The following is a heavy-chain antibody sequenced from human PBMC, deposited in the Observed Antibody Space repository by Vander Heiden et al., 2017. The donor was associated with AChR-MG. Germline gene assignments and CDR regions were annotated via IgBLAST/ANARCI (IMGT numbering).Heavy chain of an antibody. V-gene: IGHV3-23*01. D-gene: IGHD4-17*01. J-gene: IGHJ4*02. CDR1: GFTLRTYS. CDR2: INDGGEVT. CDR3: VKSPSTPTRHFDS. Sequence: EVDLLESGGGLVQPGGSLRLSCAASGFTLRTYSMAWVRQAPGKGLEWVSIINDGGEVTSFADSVKGRFTISRDNSRNTLFLQMNGLRAEDTAVYYCVKSPSTPTRHFDSWGQGTLVTVSS.